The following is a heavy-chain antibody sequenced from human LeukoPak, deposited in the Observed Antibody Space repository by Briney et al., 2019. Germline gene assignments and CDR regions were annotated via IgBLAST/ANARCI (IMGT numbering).Heavy chain of an antibody. CDR2: INPSGGST. CDR1: GYTFTGYY. CDR3: ARDLLGLQWLVWVPGDY. D-gene: IGHD6-19*01. Sequence: GASVKVSCKASGYTFTGYYMHWVRQAPGQGLEWMGIINPSGGSTSYAQKFQGRVTMTRDMSTSTVYMELSSLRSEDTAVYYCARDLLGLQWLVWVPGDYWGQGTLVTVSS. V-gene: IGHV1-46*01. J-gene: IGHJ4*02.